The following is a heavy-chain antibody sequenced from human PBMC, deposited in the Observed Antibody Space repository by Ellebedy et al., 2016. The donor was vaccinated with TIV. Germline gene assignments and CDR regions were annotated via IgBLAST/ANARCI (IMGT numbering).Heavy chain of an antibody. CDR2: IKYDGSEK. CDR1: GFTFSSYW. V-gene: IGHV3-7*01. D-gene: IGHD3-3*01. J-gene: IGHJ5*02. CDR3: ARWYDDSWTGYYT. Sequence: PGGSLRLSCVASGFTFSSYWMSWVRQAPGKGLEWVANIKYDGSEKYYVDSVKGRFTISRDNAKKSLYLQMDSLRAEDTAVYYCARWYDDSWTGYYTWGQGTLVTVSS.